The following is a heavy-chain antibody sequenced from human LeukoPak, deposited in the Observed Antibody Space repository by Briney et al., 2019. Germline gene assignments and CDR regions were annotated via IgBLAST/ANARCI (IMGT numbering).Heavy chain of an antibody. D-gene: IGHD3-22*01. CDR2: IRYDGSNK. J-gene: IGHJ5*02. Sequence: GSLRLSCAASGFTFSSYGMHWVRQAPGKGLEWVAFIRYDGSNKYYADSVKGRFTISRDNSKNTLYLQMNSLRAEDTAVYYCAKFGRYYDSSGYFWFDPWGQGTLVTVSS. V-gene: IGHV3-30*02. CDR1: GFTFSSYG. CDR3: AKFGRYYDSSGYFWFDP.